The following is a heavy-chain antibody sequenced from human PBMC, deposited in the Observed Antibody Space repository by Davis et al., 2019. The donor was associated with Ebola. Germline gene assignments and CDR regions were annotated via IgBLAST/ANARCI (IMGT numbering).Heavy chain of an antibody. D-gene: IGHD1-26*01. CDR3: ARVGVGAKIDY. Sequence: PGGSLRLSCAASGFTFSSYSMNWVRQAPGKGLEWVAVIWYDGSNKYYADSVKGRFTISRDNSKNTLYLQMNSLRAEDTAVYYCARVGVGAKIDYWGQGTLVTVSS. CDR1: GFTFSSYS. J-gene: IGHJ4*02. CDR2: IWYDGSNK. V-gene: IGHV3-33*08.